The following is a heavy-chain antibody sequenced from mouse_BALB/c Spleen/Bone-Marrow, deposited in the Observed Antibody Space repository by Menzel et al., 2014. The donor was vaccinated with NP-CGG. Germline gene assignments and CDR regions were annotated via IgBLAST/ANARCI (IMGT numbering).Heavy chain of an antibody. CDR3: TREGDSPFAY. J-gene: IGHJ3*01. D-gene: IGHD2-13*01. CDR1: GYTFTSYY. Sequence: QVQLQQSGAELVKPGASVKLSCKASGYTFTSYYMYWVKQRPGQGLEWIGEINPSNGGTNFTENFKSKATLTVDKSSSLAYMQISSLTSEESAVYYCTREGDSPFAYWGQGTLVTVSA. V-gene: IGHV1S81*02. CDR2: INPSNGGT.